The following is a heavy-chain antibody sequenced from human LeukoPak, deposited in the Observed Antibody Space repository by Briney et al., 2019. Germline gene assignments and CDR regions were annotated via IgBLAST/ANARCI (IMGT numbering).Heavy chain of an antibody. D-gene: IGHD3-10*01. J-gene: IGHJ4*02. Sequence: PSQTLSLTCTVSGASISSGGYYWSWIRQPPGKGLEWIGEINHSGSTNYNPSLKSRVTISVDTSKNQFSLKLSSVTAADTAVYYCARVGFGEFNYFDYWGQGTLVTVSS. CDR2: INHSGST. V-gene: IGHV4-30-2*01. CDR1: GASISSGGYY. CDR3: ARVGFGEFNYFDY.